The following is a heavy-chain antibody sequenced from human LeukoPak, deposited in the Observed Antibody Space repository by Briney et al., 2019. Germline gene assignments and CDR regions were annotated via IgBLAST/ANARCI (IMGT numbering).Heavy chain of an antibody. V-gene: IGHV4-59*01. CDR1: GASISNYY. J-gene: IGHJ6*03. Sequence: PSENLSLTCTVSGASISNYYWNWIRQPPGKGLEWIGYISYSGSTNYNPSLKSRVTISVNTSKNQFSLKLSSVTAADTAVYYCARSFNYYYYYMDVWGEGTTVTVSS. CDR3: ARSFNYYYYYMDV. CDR2: ISYSGST. D-gene: IGHD2/OR15-2a*01.